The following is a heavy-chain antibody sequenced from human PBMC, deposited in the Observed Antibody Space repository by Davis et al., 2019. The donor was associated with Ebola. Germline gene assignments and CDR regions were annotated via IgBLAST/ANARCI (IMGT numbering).Heavy chain of an antibody. Sequence: MPGGSLRLSCAVYGGSFSGYYWSWIRQPPGRGLEWIGEINHSGSTNYNPSLKSRVTISVDTSKNQFSLKLSSVTAADTAVYYCARGNIAARPWGVYYYYGMDVWGQGTTVTVSS. V-gene: IGHV4-34*01. CDR1: GGSFSGYY. D-gene: IGHD6-6*01. CDR3: ARGNIAARPWGVYYYYGMDV. CDR2: INHSGST. J-gene: IGHJ6*02.